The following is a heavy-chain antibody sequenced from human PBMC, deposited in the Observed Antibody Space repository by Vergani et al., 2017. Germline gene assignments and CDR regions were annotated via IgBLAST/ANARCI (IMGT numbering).Heavy chain of an antibody. Sequence: QVQLVESGGGVVQPGGSLRLSCAASGFTFSSYGMHWVRQAPGKGLEWVAFIRYDGSNKYYADSVKGRFTISRDNSKNTLYLKMNSLRAEDTAVYYCATPAAGAAAGSLGDYYYYYGMDVWGQGTTVTVSS. J-gene: IGHJ6*02. CDR3: ATPAAGAAAGSLGDYYYYYGMDV. V-gene: IGHV3-30*02. CDR2: IRYDGSNK. CDR1: GFTFSSYG. D-gene: IGHD6-13*01.